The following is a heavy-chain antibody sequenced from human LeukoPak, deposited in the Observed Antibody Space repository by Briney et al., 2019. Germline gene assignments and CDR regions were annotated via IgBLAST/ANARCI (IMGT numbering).Heavy chain of an antibody. CDR3: ARDRQNDYGDHLPLGY. D-gene: IGHD4-17*01. CDR1: GFTFSSYA. CDR2: ISYDGSNK. J-gene: IGHJ4*02. Sequence: GGSLRLSCAASGFTFSSYAMHWVRQAPGKGLEWVAVISYDGSNKYYADSVKGRFTISRDNSKNTLYLQMNSLRAEDTAEYYCARDRQNDYGDHLPLGYWGQGTLVTVSS. V-gene: IGHV3-30-3*01.